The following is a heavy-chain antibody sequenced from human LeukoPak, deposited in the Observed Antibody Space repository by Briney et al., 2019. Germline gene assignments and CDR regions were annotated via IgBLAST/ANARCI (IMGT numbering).Heavy chain of an antibody. Sequence: SETLSLTCTVSGGSISSHYWSWIRQPPGKGLEWIGYIYYSGSTNYNPSLKSRVTISVDTSKNQFSLRLSSVTAADTAVYYCARTLSPSATDNYMDVWGKGTTVTVSS. J-gene: IGHJ6*03. D-gene: IGHD2-15*01. V-gene: IGHV4-59*11. CDR3: ARTLSPSATDNYMDV. CDR2: IYYSGST. CDR1: GGSISSHY.